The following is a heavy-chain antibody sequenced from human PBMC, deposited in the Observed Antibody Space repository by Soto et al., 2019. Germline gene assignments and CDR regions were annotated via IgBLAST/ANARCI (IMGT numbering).Heavy chain of an antibody. CDR3: AREHYYDSSGYYTGDAFDI. CDR1: GFTFSSYG. V-gene: IGHV3-33*01. Sequence: GGSLRLSCAAFGFTFSSYGMHWVRQAPGKGLEWVAVIWYDGSNKYYADSVKGRFTISRDNSKNTLYLQMNSLRAEDTAVYYCAREHYYDSSGYYTGDAFDIWGQGTMVTVSS. J-gene: IGHJ3*02. CDR2: IWYDGSNK. D-gene: IGHD3-22*01.